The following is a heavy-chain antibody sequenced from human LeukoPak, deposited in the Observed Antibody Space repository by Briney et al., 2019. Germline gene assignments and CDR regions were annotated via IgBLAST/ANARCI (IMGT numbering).Heavy chain of an antibody. Sequence: PGGSLRLSCAASRFPFSSYTMNWVRQAPGKGLEWVSSISSSSSYIYYADSVKGRFTISRDNAKNSLYLQMNSLRAEDAAVYYCARVFCSGGSCSSYFDCWGQGTLVTVSS. D-gene: IGHD2-15*01. V-gene: IGHV3-21*01. CDR1: RFPFSSYT. J-gene: IGHJ4*02. CDR3: ARVFCSGGSCSSYFDC. CDR2: ISSSSSYI.